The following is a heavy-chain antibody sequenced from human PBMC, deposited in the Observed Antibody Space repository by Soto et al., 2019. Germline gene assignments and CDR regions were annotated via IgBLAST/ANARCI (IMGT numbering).Heavy chain of an antibody. CDR1: GFTFSSYG. Sequence: PGGSLRLSCAASGFTFSSYGMHWVRQAPGKGLEWVAVISYDGSNKYYADSVKGRFTISRDNSKNTLYLQMNSLRAEDTAVYYCAKERGRYYDFWSGYPEYYFDYWGQGTLVTVSS. CDR2: ISYDGSNK. V-gene: IGHV3-30*18. D-gene: IGHD3-3*01. CDR3: AKERGRYYDFWSGYPEYYFDY. J-gene: IGHJ4*02.